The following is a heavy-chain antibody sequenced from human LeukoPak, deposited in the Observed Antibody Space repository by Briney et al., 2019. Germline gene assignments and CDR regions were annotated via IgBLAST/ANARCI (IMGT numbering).Heavy chain of an antibody. CDR3: AKGAFDI. CDR1: GFTFSGYG. V-gene: IGHV3-30*18. Sequence: GGSLRLSCAASGFTFSGYGMHWVRQAPGKGLEWVAVMSYDGSNKHYAGSVKGRFTISRDNSKDTLYLQMNSLRAEDTAVYYCAKGAFDIWGQGTMVTVSS. CDR2: MSYDGSNK. J-gene: IGHJ3*02.